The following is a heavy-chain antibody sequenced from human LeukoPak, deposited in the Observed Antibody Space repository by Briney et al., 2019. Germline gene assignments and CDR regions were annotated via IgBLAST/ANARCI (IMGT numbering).Heavy chain of an antibody. Sequence: SETLSLTCAVYGGSFSGYYWSWIRQPPGKGLEWIGEINHSGSTNYNPSLKSRVTISVDTSKNQFSLKLSSVTAADTAVYYCARGLPVTMVRGVIKNLYYFDYWGQGTLVTVSS. CDR3: ARGLPVTMVRGVIKNLYYFDY. V-gene: IGHV4-34*01. D-gene: IGHD3-10*01. CDR2: INHSGST. CDR1: GGSFSGYY. J-gene: IGHJ4*02.